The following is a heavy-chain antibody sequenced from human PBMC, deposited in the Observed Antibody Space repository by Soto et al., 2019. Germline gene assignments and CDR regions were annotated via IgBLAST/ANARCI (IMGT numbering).Heavy chain of an antibody. J-gene: IGHJ6*02. D-gene: IGHD5-12*01. CDR1: GFTFSSYA. CDR3: AKVYSGYVMGGYYKDYYYYGMDV. Sequence: GGSLRLSCAASGFTFSSYAMSWVRQAPGKGLEWVSAISGSGGSTYYADSVKGRFTISRDNSKNTLYLQMNSLRAEDTAVYYCAKVYSGYVMGGYYKDYYYYGMDVWGQGTTVTVSS. V-gene: IGHV3-23*01. CDR2: ISGSGGST.